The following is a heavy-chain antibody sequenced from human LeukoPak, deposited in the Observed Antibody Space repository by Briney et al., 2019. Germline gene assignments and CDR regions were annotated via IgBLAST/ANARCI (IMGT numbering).Heavy chain of an antibody. D-gene: IGHD6-13*01. CDR2: IYYSGST. J-gene: IGHJ4*02. V-gene: IGHV4-59*12. Sequence: SETLSPTCTVSGGSISSYYWSWIRQPPGKGLEWIGYIYYSGSTNYNPSLKSRVTISVDTSKNQFSLKLSSVTAADTAVYYCARGLFGSSSWYVSLDYWGQGTLVTVSS. CDR3: ARGLFGSSSWYVSLDY. CDR1: GGSISSYY.